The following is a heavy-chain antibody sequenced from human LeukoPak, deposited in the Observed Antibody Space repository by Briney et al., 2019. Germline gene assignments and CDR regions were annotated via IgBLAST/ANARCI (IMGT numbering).Heavy chain of an antibody. CDR2: INDAGRT. V-gene: IGHV4-34*01. Sequence: SETLSLTCAVYGGSIRGYWGSWIRPPPGRGLGWIGEINDAGRTNHNPFVKSPVTISVDTPKNQCSLNLHSVTAADTAMYYCARHRSRTRAFDYWGQGTLVTVSS. J-gene: IGHJ4*02. CDR3: ARHRSRTRAFDY. D-gene: IGHD1-14*01. CDR1: GGSIRGYW.